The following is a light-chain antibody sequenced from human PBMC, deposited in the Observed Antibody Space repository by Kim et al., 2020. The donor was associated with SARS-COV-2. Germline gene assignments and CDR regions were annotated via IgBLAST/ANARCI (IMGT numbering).Light chain of an antibody. CDR1: QSVSSN. CDR2: GAS. Sequence: EIVMTQSPATLSVSPGERATRSCRASQSVSSNLAWYQQKPGQAPRLLIYGASTRATGIPARFSGSGSGTEFTLTISSLQSEDFAVYYCQQYNNWPPGCSFGRGTKLEI. J-gene: IGKJ2*04. CDR3: QQYNNWPPGCS. V-gene: IGKV3-15*01.